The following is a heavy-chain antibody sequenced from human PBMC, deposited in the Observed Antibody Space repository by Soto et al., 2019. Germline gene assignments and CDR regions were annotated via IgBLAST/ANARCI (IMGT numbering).Heavy chain of an antibody. Sequence: ASVKVSCKASGYTFTSYGISWVRQAPGQGLEWMGWISAYNGNTNYAQKHQGKVTMTKDTSTSTAYKELKSLRSNNTAVKYCAIGLRFLEWFQQDYWGQGTLVTVSS. CDR3: AIGLRFLEWFQQDY. CDR1: GYTFTSYG. CDR2: ISAYNGNT. D-gene: IGHD3-3*01. V-gene: IGHV1-18*01. J-gene: IGHJ4*02.